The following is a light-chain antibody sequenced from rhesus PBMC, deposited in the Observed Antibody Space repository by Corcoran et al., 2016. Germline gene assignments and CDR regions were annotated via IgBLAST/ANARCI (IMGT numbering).Light chain of an antibody. V-gene: IGKV3-31*02. CDR1: QSVSSK. Sequence: EIVMTQFPATLSLSPGETATISCRTSQSVSSKLAWYQQKPGQAPRLLIYGASSRATGIPDRFSGSGSGTDFTLTISSLEPEDFAVYYCQETSNLWTFGQGTKVEIK. CDR2: GAS. J-gene: IGKJ1*01. CDR3: QETSNLWT.